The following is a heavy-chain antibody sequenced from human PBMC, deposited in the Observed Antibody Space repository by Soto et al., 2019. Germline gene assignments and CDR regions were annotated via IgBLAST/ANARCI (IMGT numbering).Heavy chain of an antibody. V-gene: IGHV3-72*01. CDR1: GFSLSDQF. CDR3: AGGATGRAPSQH. J-gene: IGHJ1*01. Sequence: GGSLRLSCAASGFSLSDQFMDWVRQVPGKGLEWVGRSRNKVASYTTEYAAPVKGRFTISRDESKNSLYLQMNSLRTEDTAVYFCAGGATGRAPSQHWGKGTLGIISS. D-gene: IGHD6-13*01. CDR2: SRNKVASYTT.